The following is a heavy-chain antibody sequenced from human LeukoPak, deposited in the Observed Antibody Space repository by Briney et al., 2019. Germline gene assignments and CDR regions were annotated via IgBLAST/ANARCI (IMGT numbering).Heavy chain of an antibody. V-gene: IGHV4-39*01. J-gene: IGHJ4*02. Sequence: SETLSLTCTVAGGSIISSGHYWDWIRQPARKGLEWIGSIFYSGSTYYNPSLKSRVTISRDTSENQFSLKLSSVTAADTAVYYCARRRQLAIDYWGQETLVTVAS. CDR3: ARRRQLAIDY. CDR1: GGSIISSGHY. D-gene: IGHD6-6*01. CDR2: IFYSGST.